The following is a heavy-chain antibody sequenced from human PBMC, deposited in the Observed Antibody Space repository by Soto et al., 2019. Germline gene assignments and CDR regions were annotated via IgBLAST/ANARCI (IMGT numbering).Heavy chain of an antibody. V-gene: IGHV3-30*18. D-gene: IGHD6-6*01. CDR3: AKERSSSVPYYYYYGMDV. CDR2: ISYDGSNK. Sequence: GGSQRLSCAASGFTFSSYGMHWVRQAPGKGLEWVAVISYDGSNKYYADSVKGRFTISRDNSKNTLYLQMNSLRAEDTAVYYCAKERSSSVPYYYYYGMDVWGQGTTVTVSS. J-gene: IGHJ6*02. CDR1: GFTFSSYG.